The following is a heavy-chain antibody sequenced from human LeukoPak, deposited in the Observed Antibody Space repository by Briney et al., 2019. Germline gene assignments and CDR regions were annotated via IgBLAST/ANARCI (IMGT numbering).Heavy chain of an antibody. CDR1: GFTFSSYG. CDR3: AKGRDIVVVPAAISYYFDY. Sequence: PEGSLRLSCAASGFTFSSYGMHWVRQAPGKGLEWVAVIWSDGSNKYYADSVKGRFTISRDNSKNTLYLQMNSLRAEDTAVYYCAKGRDIVVVPAAISYYFDYWGQGTLVTVSS. D-gene: IGHD2-2*01. V-gene: IGHV3-33*06. CDR2: IWSDGSNK. J-gene: IGHJ4*02.